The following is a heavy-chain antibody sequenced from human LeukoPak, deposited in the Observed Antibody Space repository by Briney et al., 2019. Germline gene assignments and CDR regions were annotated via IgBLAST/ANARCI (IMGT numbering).Heavy chain of an antibody. Sequence: SETLSLTCTVSGGSISSSSYYWGWIRQPPGKGLEWTGSIYYSGSTYYNPSLKSRVTISVDTSKNQFSLKLSSVTAADTAVYYCARQEYYDSSGYYWVPGYYYYYGMDVWGQGTTVTVSS. J-gene: IGHJ6*02. CDR3: ARQEYYDSSGYYWVPGYYYYYGMDV. D-gene: IGHD3-22*01. V-gene: IGHV4-39*01. CDR1: GGSISSSSYY. CDR2: IYYSGST.